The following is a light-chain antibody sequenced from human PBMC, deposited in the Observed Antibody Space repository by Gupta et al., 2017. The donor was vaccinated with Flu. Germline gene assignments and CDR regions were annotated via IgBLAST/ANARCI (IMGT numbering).Light chain of an antibody. J-gene: IGLJ2*01. Sequence: SSELTQDPAVSVALGQTVRITCQGDSLRSSYASWYQQKPGQAPVLVIYAKNNRPSGIPDRFSGSRSGNTASLTITGAQAEDEADYYCNSRDSSDNHQAVFGGGTKLTVL. CDR3: NSRDSSDNHQAV. V-gene: IGLV3-19*01. CDR2: AKN. CDR1: SLRSSY.